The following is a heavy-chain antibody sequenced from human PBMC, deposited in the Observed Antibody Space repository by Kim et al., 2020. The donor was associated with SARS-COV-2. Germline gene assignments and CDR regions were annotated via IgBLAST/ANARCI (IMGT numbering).Heavy chain of an antibody. CDR1: GDSISSSSYY. CDR3: ARQAVGHTRSRFDY. CDR2: FYYSGNT. Sequence: SETLSLTCTVSGDSISSSSYYWDWIRQPSGKGLEWIGSFYYSGNTYYNPSPKSRVTVSVDTSKKQSSLKLSSVTAADKAAYYCARQAVGHTRSRFDYWG. J-gene: IGHJ4*01. V-gene: IGHV4-39*01. D-gene: IGHD6-19*01.